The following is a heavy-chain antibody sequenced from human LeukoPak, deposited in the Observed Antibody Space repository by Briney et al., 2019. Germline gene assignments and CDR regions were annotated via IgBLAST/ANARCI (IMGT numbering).Heavy chain of an antibody. Sequence: SETLSLTCAVYGGSFSGDFWSWIRQSPGKGLEWIGEINHGGSTTYNPSLQSRVTMSVDTSTNQISLKMTSVTAADTAVYYCARDYGDYLYWFDYWGQGTLVTVSS. V-gene: IGHV4-34*01. J-gene: IGHJ5*01. CDR3: ARDYGDYLYWFDY. CDR1: GGSFSGDF. D-gene: IGHD4-17*01. CDR2: INHGGST.